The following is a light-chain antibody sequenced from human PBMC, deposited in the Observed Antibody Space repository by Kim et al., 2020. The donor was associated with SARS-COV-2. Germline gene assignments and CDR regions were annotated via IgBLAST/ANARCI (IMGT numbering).Light chain of an antibody. V-gene: IGKV3-11*01. Sequence: SLSPGDSATLSCRASQSVTSDLAWYQQKPGQAPRLLIYDAFNRATGIPARFSGSGSGTDFTLTISSLEPEDFAVYYCQQRSNWMYTFGQGTKLEI. J-gene: IGKJ2*01. CDR2: DAF. CDR1: QSVTSD. CDR3: QQRSNWMYT.